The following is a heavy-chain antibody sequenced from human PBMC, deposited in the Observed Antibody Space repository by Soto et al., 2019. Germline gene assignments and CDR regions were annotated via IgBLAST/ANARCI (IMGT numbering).Heavy chain of an antibody. CDR2: ISYDGSNK. D-gene: IGHD3-3*01. V-gene: IGHV3-30*18. J-gene: IGHJ6*02. Sequence: GGSLRLSCAASGFTFSTYGMHWVRQAPGKGLEWVAVISYDGSNKYYADSVKGRFTISRDNSKNTLYLQMNSLRAEDTAVFYCAKDTYYDFWSGYYYYYGMDVWGQGTTVTVSS. CDR1: GFTFSTYG. CDR3: AKDTYYDFWSGYYYYYGMDV.